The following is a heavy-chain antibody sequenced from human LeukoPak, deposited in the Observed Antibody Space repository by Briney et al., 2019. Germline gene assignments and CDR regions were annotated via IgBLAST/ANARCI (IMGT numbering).Heavy chain of an antibody. CDR1: GESFSAYY. Sequence: SETLSLTCAVYGESFSAYYWSWIRQPPGKGLEWIGEIYHSGSTNYNPSLKSRVTISVDTSKNQFSLKLTSVTAADTAVYYCARGQVWLLYDYWGQGTLVTVSS. J-gene: IGHJ4*02. CDR2: IYHSGST. V-gene: IGHV4-34*01. CDR3: ARGQVWLLYDY. D-gene: IGHD1-26*01.